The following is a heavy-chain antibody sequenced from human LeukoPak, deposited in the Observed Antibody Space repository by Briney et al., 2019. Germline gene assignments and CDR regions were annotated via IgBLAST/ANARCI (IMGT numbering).Heavy chain of an antibody. CDR3: ARVLYCGGDCYSLALDY. CDR1: GFTFSSYA. V-gene: IGHV3-30*04. D-gene: IGHD2-21*02. CDR2: ISYDGSNK. J-gene: IGHJ4*02. Sequence: GGSLRLSCAASGFTFSSYAMHWVRQAPGKGLEWVAVISYDGSNKYYADSVKGRFTISRDNSKNTLYLQMNSLRAEDTAVYYCARVLYCGGDCYSLALDYWGQGTLVTVSS.